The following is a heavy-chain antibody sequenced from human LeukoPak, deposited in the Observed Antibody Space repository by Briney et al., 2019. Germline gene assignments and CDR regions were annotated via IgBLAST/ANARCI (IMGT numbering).Heavy chain of an antibody. V-gene: IGHV1-69*02. CDR2: IIHFLGRA. J-gene: IGHJ4*02. CDR3: AESREISRLGITMVRVVIKV. CDR1: LGTFRNYS. Sequence: AVNVSRKASLGTFRNYSLSWVQPAPGQGLEWMGRIIHFLGRANYAQKSHSRVTITADKSTSTAYMELSSLRSCDTTVYYCAESREISRLGITMVRVVIKVWGKGTPVTVSS. D-gene: IGHD3-10*01.